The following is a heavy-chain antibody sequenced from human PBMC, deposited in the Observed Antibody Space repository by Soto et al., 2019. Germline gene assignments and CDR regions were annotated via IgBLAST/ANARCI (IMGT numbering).Heavy chain of an antibody. CDR1: GFTLSSYA. D-gene: IGHD6-13*01. CDR3: AKENGYSSSWFEFDY. Sequence: EVQLLESGGGLVQPGGSLRLSCAASGFTLSSYAMRWVRQAPGKGLEWVSAISGSGGSTYYADSVKGRFTISRDNSKNTLYLQMNSLRAEDTAVYYCAKENGYSSSWFEFDYWGQGTLVTVSS. V-gene: IGHV3-23*01. J-gene: IGHJ4*02. CDR2: ISGSGGST.